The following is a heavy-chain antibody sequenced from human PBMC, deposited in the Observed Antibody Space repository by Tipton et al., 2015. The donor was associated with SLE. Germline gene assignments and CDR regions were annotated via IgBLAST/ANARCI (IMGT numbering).Heavy chain of an antibody. V-gene: IGHV1-69*01. Sequence: QLVQSGAEVKKPGSSVKVSCKASGGTFSSYTISWVRQAPGQGLEWMGGIIPIFGTANYAQKFQGRVTITADESTSTAYMELSSLRSEDTAVYYCARRGEVGVYSYYYYYGMDVWGQGTTVTVSS. CDR2: IIPIFGTA. D-gene: IGHD3-16*01. CDR1: GGTFSSYT. J-gene: IGHJ6*02. CDR3: ARRGEVGVYSYYYYYGMDV.